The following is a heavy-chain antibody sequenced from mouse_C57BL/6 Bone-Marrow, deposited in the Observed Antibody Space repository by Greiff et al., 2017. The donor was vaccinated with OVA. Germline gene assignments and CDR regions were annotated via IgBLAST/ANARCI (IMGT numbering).Heavy chain of an antibody. Sequence: EVQLVESGPGLVKPSQSLSLTCSVTGYSITSGYYWNWIRQFPGNKLEWMGYISYDGSNNYNPSLKNRISITRDTSKNQFFLKLNSVTTEDTATYYCAENGMGYWGQGTSVTVSS. V-gene: IGHV3-6*01. CDR2: ISYDGSN. CDR1: GYSITSGYY. CDR3: AENGMGY. J-gene: IGHJ4*01.